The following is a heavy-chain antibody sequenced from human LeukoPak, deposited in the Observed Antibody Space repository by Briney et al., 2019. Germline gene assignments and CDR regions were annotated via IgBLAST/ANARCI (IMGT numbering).Heavy chain of an antibody. CDR1: GGTLSSYA. Sequence: ASVKVSCKASGGTLSSYAISWVRQAPGQGLEWMGGIIPIFGTANYAQKFQGRVTITADKSTSTAYMELSSLRSEDTAVYYCARASSVYSSSSLGYYYYYMDVWGKGTTVTVSS. CDR2: IIPIFGTA. J-gene: IGHJ6*03. V-gene: IGHV1-69*06. CDR3: ARASSVYSSSSLGYYYYYMDV. D-gene: IGHD6-6*01.